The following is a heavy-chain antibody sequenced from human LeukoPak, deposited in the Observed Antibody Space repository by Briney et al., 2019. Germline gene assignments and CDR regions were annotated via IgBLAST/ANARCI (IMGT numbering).Heavy chain of an antibody. Sequence: ASVKVSCKASGYTFTGYYMHWVRQAPGQGLEWMGRINPNSGGTNYAQKFQGRVTMTRDTSISTAYMELSRLRSDDTAVYYCARGGRVTTRKTYYYYYYMDVWGKGTTVTVSS. CDR1: GYTFTGYY. V-gene: IGHV1-2*06. J-gene: IGHJ6*03. CDR2: INPNSGGT. CDR3: ARGGRVTTRKTYYYYYYMDV. D-gene: IGHD4-11*01.